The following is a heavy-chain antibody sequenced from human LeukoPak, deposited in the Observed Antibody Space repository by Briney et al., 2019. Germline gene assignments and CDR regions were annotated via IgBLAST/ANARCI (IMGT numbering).Heavy chain of an antibody. D-gene: IGHD1-14*01. V-gene: IGHV3-53*01. CDR3: ANPPDLASFDY. Sequence: GGSLRLSCAASGFTVSDNYMTWVRQAPGKGLEWVSSIYSAGATHYAESVKGRFTISRDNSKNTLYLQMNSLRAEDTAVYYCANPPDLASFDYWGQGTLVTVSS. J-gene: IGHJ4*02. CDR2: IYSAGAT. CDR1: GFTVSDNY.